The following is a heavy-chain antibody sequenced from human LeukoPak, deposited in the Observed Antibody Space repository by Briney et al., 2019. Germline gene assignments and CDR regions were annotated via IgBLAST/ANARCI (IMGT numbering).Heavy chain of an antibody. Sequence: SETLSLTCTVSGGSISSYYWSWIRQSPGKGLEWIGYIYTSGSTNYNPSLKSRVTISVDTSKNQFSLKLSSVTAADTAVYYCARHPPYLYDILTGYYTPSLANYYYYYMDVWGKGTTVTVSS. CDR3: ARHPPYLYDILTGYYTPSLANYYYYYMDV. V-gene: IGHV4-4*09. J-gene: IGHJ6*03. CDR1: GGSISSYY. CDR2: IYTSGST. D-gene: IGHD3-9*01.